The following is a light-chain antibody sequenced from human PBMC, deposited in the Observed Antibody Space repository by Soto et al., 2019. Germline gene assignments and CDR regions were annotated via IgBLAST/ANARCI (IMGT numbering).Light chain of an antibody. J-gene: IGKJ1*01. CDR3: HQYNKWPRT. CDR1: QSVYKD. CDR2: DAS. V-gene: IGKV3-15*01. Sequence: EIVMTQSPATLSVSPGEGATLSCRPSQSVYKDLAGYRQKPGQDPSLLVYDASTRATGVPARFSGSGSGTEFTLTITSLQSEDFAVYFCHQYNKWPRTFGRGTKVEI.